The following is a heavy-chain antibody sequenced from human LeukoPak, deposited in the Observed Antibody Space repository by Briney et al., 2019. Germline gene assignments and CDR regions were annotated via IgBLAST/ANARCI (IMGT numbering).Heavy chain of an antibody. Sequence: SQALSLTCTVSGGSISSGGYYWSWIRQPPGRGLEWIGYIYSSGTTNYNPSLKSRVTISVDTSKSQFSLKLSSVTAADTAVYYCARGPTKNYFDSWGQGTVVTVSS. CDR3: ARGPTKNYFDS. CDR2: IYSSGTT. V-gene: IGHV4-61*08. CDR1: GGSISSGGYY. J-gene: IGHJ4*02.